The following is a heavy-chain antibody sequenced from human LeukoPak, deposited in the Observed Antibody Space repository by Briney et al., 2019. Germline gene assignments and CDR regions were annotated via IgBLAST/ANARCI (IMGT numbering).Heavy chain of an antibody. CDR1: GSPSSDNY. Sequence: PGGSLRLSCAASGSPSSDNYMTWVRQAPGKGLEWLSYISGNGGVIQYADSVKGRFTISRDNAKNLLYLQMDSLRVEDTAIYYCARDPRTVRIWGQGTLVTVSS. CDR2: ISGNGGVI. D-gene: IGHD1-1*01. CDR3: ARDPRTVRI. J-gene: IGHJ4*02. V-gene: IGHV3-11*04.